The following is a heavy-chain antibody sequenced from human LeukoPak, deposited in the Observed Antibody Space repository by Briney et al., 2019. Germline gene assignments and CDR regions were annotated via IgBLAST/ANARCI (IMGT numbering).Heavy chain of an antibody. J-gene: IGHJ4*02. Sequence: GGSLRLSCGASGFTFSSYGMNWLRQAPGKGLEWVAVIWYDGSHKYYADSAKGRFTISRDNSKNTVSLQMDSLRVEDTALYYCARDLGGCGDRFCSYHFDHWGQGIQVTVSS. V-gene: IGHV3-33*01. D-gene: IGHD2-21*02. CDR1: GFTFSSYG. CDR3: ARDLGGCGDRFCSYHFDH. CDR2: IWYDGSHK.